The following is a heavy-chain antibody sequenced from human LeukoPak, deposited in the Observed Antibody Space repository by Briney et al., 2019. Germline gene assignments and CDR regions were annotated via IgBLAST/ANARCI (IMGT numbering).Heavy chain of an antibody. D-gene: IGHD6-13*01. V-gene: IGHV3-7*01. CDR2: IKQDGSEK. J-gene: IGHJ4*02. CDR3: ARDFIAPWGIPFDY. CDR1: GFTFSSYW. Sequence: GGSLRLSCAASGFTFSSYWMSRVRQAPGKGLEWVANIKQDGSEKYYVDSVKGRFTISRDNAKNSLYLQMNSLRAEDTAVYYCARDFIAPWGIPFDYWGQGTLVTVSS.